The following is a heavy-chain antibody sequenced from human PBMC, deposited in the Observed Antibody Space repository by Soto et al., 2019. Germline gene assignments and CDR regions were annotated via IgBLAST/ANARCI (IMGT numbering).Heavy chain of an antibody. CDR1: GGSISSGGYS. J-gene: IGHJ4*02. V-gene: IGHV4-30-2*01. D-gene: IGHD6-13*01. CDR3: ARVGIAAAVADY. CDR2: INHSGST. Sequence: SETLSLTCAVSGGSISSGGYSWSWIRQPPGKGLEWIGYINHSGSTNYNPSLKSRVTISVDTSKNQFSLKLSSVTAADTAVYYCARVGIAAAVADYWGQGTLVTVSS.